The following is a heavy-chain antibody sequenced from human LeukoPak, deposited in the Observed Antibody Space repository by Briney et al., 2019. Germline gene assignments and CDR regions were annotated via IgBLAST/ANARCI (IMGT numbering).Heavy chain of an antibody. Sequence: ASVKLSCKASGGTFSSYAISWVRQAPGQGLDWMGRIIPILGIANYAQKFQGRVTITADKSTSTAYMELSSLRSEDTAVYYCAMEYSSSAPFDYWGQGTLVTVSS. J-gene: IGHJ4*02. CDR3: AMEYSSSAPFDY. D-gene: IGHD6-6*01. CDR1: GGTFSSYA. V-gene: IGHV1-69*04. CDR2: IIPILGIA.